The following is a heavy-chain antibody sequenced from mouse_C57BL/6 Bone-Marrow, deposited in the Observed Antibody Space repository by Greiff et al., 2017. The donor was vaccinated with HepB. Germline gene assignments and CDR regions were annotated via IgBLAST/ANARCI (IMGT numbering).Heavy chain of an antibody. Sequence: QVQLQQPGAELVKPGASVKMSCKASGYTFTSYWITWVKQRPGQGLEWIGDIYPGSGSTNYNEKFKSKATLTVDKSSSTAYMQLSSLTSEDSAVYYWSSRDYYGSSIYSMDFWGQGTSVTVSS. CDR3: SSRDYYGSSIYSMDF. CDR2: IYPGSGST. V-gene: IGHV1-55*01. D-gene: IGHD1-1*01. J-gene: IGHJ4*01. CDR1: GYTFTSYW.